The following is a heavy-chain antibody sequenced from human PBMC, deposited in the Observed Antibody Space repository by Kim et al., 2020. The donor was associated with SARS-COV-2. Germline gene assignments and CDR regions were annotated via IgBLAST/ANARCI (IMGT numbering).Heavy chain of an antibody. Sequence: SETLSLTCTVSGGSISSYYWSWIRQPPGQGLEWIGYIYYSGSTNYNPSIKSRVTISVDTSKNQFSLKLSSVTAADTAVYYCARDPGYSYAAASYFDLWGRGTLVTVSS. CDR1: GGSISSYY. CDR2: IYYSGST. J-gene: IGHJ2*01. D-gene: IGHD5-18*01. CDR3: ARDPGYSYAAASYFDL. V-gene: IGHV4-59*01.